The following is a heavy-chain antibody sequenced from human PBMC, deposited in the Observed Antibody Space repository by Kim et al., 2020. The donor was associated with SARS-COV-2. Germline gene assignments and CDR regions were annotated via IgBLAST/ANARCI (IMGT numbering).Heavy chain of an antibody. CDR2: TTNGGANT. D-gene: IGHD3-3*01. Sequence: GGSLRLSCAASGLPFSSYAMSWVRQAPGKGLEWISATTNGGANTYYADSVRGRFTISRDNSKNMLYLQMNSLRAEDTAVYYCAKYRKGVATCLDYWGQGTLVTVSS. CDR3: AKYRKGVATCLDY. CDR1: GLPFSSYA. J-gene: IGHJ4*02. V-gene: IGHV3-23*01.